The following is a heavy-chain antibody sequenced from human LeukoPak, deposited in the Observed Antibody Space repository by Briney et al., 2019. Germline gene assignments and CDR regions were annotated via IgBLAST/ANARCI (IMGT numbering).Heavy chain of an antibody. Sequence: PGGSLRLSCAASGFTFSSYAMHWVRQAPGKGLEWAAVISYDGSNKYYADSVKGRFTISRDNAKNSLYLQMNSLRAEDTAVYYCARDYYDSSGNWGQGTLVTVSS. CDR1: GFTFSSYA. J-gene: IGHJ4*02. V-gene: IGHV3-30-3*01. D-gene: IGHD3-22*01. CDR3: ARDYYDSSGN. CDR2: ISYDGSNK.